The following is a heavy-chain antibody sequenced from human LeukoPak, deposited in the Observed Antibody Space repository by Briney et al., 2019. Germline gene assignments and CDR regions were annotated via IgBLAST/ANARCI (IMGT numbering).Heavy chain of an antibody. CDR2: IRYDGSNK. CDR1: GFTFSNYG. D-gene: IGHD6-13*01. V-gene: IGHV3-30*02. CDR3: AKEGSSWYYMDV. Sequence: GGSLRLYCAASGFTFSNYGMSWVRQAPGKGLEWVAFIRYDGSNKYYADSVKGRFTISRDNSRNTLYLQMNSLRAEDTAVYYCAKEGSSWYYMDVWGKGTTVTVSS. J-gene: IGHJ6*03.